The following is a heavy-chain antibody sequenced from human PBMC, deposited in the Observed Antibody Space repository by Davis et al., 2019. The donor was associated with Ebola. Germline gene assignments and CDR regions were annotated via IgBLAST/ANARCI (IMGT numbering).Heavy chain of an antibody. Sequence: SETLSLTCTVSGGSISSGDYYWSWIRQPPGKGLEWIGYIYYSGSTYYNPSLKSRVTISVDTSKNQFSLKLSSLTAADTAVYYCARGRVVTWGNDAFDIWGQGTMVTVSS. D-gene: IGHD3-16*01. J-gene: IGHJ3*02. V-gene: IGHV4-30-4*01. CDR2: IYYSGST. CDR3: ARGRVVTWGNDAFDI. CDR1: GGSISSGDYY.